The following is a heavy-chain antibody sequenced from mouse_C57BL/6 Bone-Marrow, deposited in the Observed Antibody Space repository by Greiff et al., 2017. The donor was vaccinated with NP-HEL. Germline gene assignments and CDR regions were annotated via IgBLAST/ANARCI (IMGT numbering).Heavy chain of an antibody. Sequence: VQLQQSGAELVRPGASVKLSCTASGFTIKDDYMHWVKQRPEQGLEWIGWIDPENGDTEYASKFQGKATITADTSSNTAYLQLSRLTSEDPAVYYCNSYPSYYDYDRYFDVWGTGTTVTVSS. CDR3: NSYPSYYDYDRYFDV. V-gene: IGHV14-4*01. CDR1: GFTIKDDY. J-gene: IGHJ1*03. CDR2: IDPENGDT. D-gene: IGHD2-4*01.